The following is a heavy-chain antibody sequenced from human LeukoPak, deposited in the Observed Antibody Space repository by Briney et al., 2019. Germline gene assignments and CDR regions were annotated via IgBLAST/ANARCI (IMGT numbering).Heavy chain of an antibody. J-gene: IGHJ4*02. CDR3: ARVWQDYSGVDY. D-gene: IGHD2-21*01. CDR1: GFTFSTYS. V-gene: IGHV3-48*02. Sequence: GGSLRLSCAASGFTFSTYSMNWVRQAPGKGLEWVSSISSSTTTIYYADSVKGRFTISRDNAKNSLYLQMNSLRDEDTAVYYCARVWQDYSGVDYWGQGTLVTVSS. CDR2: ISSSTTTI.